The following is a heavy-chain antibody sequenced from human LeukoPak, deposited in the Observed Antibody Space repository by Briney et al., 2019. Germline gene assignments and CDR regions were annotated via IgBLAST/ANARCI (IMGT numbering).Heavy chain of an antibody. J-gene: IGHJ5*02. D-gene: IGHD2-8*02. CDR3: AKKIGTGPGHNWFDP. CDR1: GFNFGSYY. V-gene: IGHV3-23*01. Sequence: AGGSLRLPCAASGFNFGSYYMTWVRQAPGKGLEWVSVISDSGDNTYYADSVKGRLTVPRDNSRDTLYLQMNSLRAEDTALYYCAKKIGTGPGHNWFDPWGQGTLVTVSS. CDR2: ISDSGDNT.